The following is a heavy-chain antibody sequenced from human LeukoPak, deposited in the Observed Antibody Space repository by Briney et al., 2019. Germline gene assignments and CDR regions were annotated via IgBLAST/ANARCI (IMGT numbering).Heavy chain of an antibody. D-gene: IGHD3-9*01. CDR2: IYYSGST. J-gene: IGHJ5*02. CDR3: ARGYYDILTGYYYSNWFDP. V-gene: IGHV4-39*07. Sequence: SETLSLTCTVSGGSISSSSYYWGWIRQPPGKGLEWIGSIYYSGSTYYNPSLKSRVTISVDTSKNQFSLKLSSVTAADTAVYYCARGYYDILTGYYYSNWFDPWGQGTLVTVSS. CDR1: GGSISSSSYY.